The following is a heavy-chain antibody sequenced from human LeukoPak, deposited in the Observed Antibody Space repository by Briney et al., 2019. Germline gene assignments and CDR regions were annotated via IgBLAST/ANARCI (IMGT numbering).Heavy chain of an antibody. J-gene: IGHJ5*02. Sequence: PSETLSLTCTVSGGSISSSSYYWGWIRQPPGKGLEWIGSIYYSGNTYYNPSLKSRVTISVDTSKNQFSLKLSSVTAADTAVYYCARHAPRRGGGILNWFDPCGQGTLVTVSS. D-gene: IGHD2-15*01. CDR2: IYYSGNT. CDR3: ARHAPRRGGGILNWFDP. CDR1: GGSISSSSYY. V-gene: IGHV4-39*01.